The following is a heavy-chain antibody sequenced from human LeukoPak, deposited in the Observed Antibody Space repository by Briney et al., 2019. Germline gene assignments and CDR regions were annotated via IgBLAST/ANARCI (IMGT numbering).Heavy chain of an antibody. V-gene: IGHV5-51*01. CDR2: IYPGDSDT. Sequence: GESLKISSKGSGYSFTSYWIGWVRQMPGKGLEWMGIIYPGDSDTKYSPSFQGQVTISADKSISTAYLQWSSLKASDTAMYCAGRSSSWDRYDNWGQGTLVTVSS. D-gene: IGHD6-13*01. J-gene: IGHJ4*02. CDR3: AGRSSSWDRYDN. CDR1: GYSFTSYW.